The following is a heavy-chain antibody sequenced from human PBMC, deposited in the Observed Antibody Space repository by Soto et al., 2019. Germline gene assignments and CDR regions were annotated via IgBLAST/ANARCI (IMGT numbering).Heavy chain of an antibody. J-gene: IGHJ4*02. D-gene: IGHD3-10*01. V-gene: IGHV3-33*01. Sequence: GGSLRLSCAASGFTFSSYGMHWVRQAPGKGLEWVAVIWYDGSNKYYADSVKGRFTISRDNSKNTLYLQMNSLRAEDTAVYYCARVPLGGDDKSGPGDWGQGTLVTVSS. CDR2: IWYDGSNK. CDR1: GFTFSSYG. CDR3: ARVPLGGDDKSGPGD.